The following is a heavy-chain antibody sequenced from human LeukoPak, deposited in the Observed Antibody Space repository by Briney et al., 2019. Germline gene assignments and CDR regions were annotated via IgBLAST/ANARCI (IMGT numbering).Heavy chain of an antibody. CDR2: IYYSGST. CDR1: GGSISSSGYY. CDR3: ARTNYDFWSGPNSPEYYFDY. V-gene: IGHV4-39*07. Sequence: SETLSLTCTVSGGSISSSGYYWGWIRQPPGKGLEWIGSIYYSGSTYYNPSLKSRVTISVDRSKNQFSLKLSSVTAADTAVYYCARTNYDFWSGPNSPEYYFDYWGQGTLVTVSS. J-gene: IGHJ4*02. D-gene: IGHD3-3*01.